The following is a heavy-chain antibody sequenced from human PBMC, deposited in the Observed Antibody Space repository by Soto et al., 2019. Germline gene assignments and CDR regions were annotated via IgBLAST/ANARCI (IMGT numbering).Heavy chain of an antibody. CDR3: ARDGYNYGVDY. CDR1: GGSISSGGYY. J-gene: IGHJ4*02. CDR2: IYYSGST. V-gene: IGHV4-31*03. D-gene: IGHD5-12*01. Sequence: SETLSLTCTVSGGSISSGGYYWSWIRQHPGKGLEWIGYIYYSGSTYYNPSLKSRVTISVDTSKNQFSLKLSSVTAADTAVYYCARDGYNYGVDYWGQGTLVTVS.